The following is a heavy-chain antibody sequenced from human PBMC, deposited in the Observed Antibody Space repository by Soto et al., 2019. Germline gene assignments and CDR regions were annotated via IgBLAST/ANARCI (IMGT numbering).Heavy chain of an antibody. CDR3: ARDGYCSGGSCYSVPVFDY. CDR1: GFSFSSYG. CDR2: IWYDGSNK. J-gene: IGHJ4*02. V-gene: IGHV3-33*01. Sequence: GGSLRLSCAASGFSFSSYGMHWVRQAPGKGLEWVAVIWYDGSNKYYADSVKGRFTISRDNSKNTLYLQMNSLRAEDTAVYYCARDGYCSGGSCYSVPVFDYWGQGT. D-gene: IGHD2-15*01.